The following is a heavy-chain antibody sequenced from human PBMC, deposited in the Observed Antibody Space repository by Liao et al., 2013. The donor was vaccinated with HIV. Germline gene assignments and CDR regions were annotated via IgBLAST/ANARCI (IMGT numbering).Heavy chain of an antibody. V-gene: IGHV4-59*01. J-gene: IGHJ6*03. Sequence: QVQLQESGSGLVKPSETLSLTCTVSGGSISSYYWSWIRQPPGKGLEWLGYIYHSGTTNYNPSLKSRVTISVDTSKNQFSLKLSSVTAADTAVYYCARFLGYSSTWYEWVSGMDVWGKGTTVTVSS. CDR1: GGSISSYY. D-gene: IGHD6-13*01. CDR2: IYHSGTT. CDR3: ARFLGYSSTWYEWVSGMDV.